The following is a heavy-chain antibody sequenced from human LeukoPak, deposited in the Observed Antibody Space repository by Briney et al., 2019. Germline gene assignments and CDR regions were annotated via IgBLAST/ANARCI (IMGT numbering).Heavy chain of an antibody. CDR2: IIPIFGTA. D-gene: IGHD3-22*01. V-gene: IGHV1-69*05. CDR1: GGTFSSYA. Sequence: SVKVSCKASGGTFSSYAISWVRQAPGQGLEWMGGIIPIFGTANYAQKFQGRVTITTDESTSTAYMELSSLRSEDTAVYYCARCKGGTYYYDSSGYSPVNYYYYYYMDVWGKGTTVTVSS. CDR3: ARCKGGTYYYDSSGYSPVNYYYYYYMDV. J-gene: IGHJ6*03.